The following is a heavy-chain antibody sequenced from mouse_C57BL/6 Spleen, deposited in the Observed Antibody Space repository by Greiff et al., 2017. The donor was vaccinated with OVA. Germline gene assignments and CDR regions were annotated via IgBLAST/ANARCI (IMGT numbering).Heavy chain of an antibody. CDR3: ARERPYGNYDY. D-gene: IGHD2-1*01. J-gene: IGHJ2*01. Sequence: EVKLQESGPGLVKPSQSLSLTCSVTGYSITSGYYWNWIRQFPGNKLEWMGYISYDGSNNYNPSLKNRISITRDTSKNQFFLKLNSVTTEDTATYYCARERPYGNYDYWGQGTTLTVSS. V-gene: IGHV3-6*01. CDR2: ISYDGSN. CDR1: GYSITSGYY.